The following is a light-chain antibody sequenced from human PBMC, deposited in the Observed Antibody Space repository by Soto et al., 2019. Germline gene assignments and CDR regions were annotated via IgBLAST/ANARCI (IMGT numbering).Light chain of an antibody. CDR3: QQYGSSPLYT. V-gene: IGKV3-20*01. J-gene: IGKJ2*01. CDR1: QSVSSSY. Sequence: EIVLTKSPGTLSLSPGERATLSCRASQSVSSSYLAWYQQKPGQAPRLLIYGPSARATGIPDRFSGSGSGTDFTLTISRLEPEDFAVYYCQQYGSSPLYTFGQGTKLEIK. CDR2: GPS.